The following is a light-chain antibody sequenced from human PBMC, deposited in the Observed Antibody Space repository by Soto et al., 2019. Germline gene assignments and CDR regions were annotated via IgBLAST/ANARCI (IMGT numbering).Light chain of an antibody. V-gene: IGKV3-11*01. CDR2: DSS. CDR1: QSVGSS. J-gene: IGKJ4*01. CDR3: QQRDAWPLT. Sequence: AALGLSPGIGGAPSWGASQSVGSSLAWYQQKPGQAPRLLIIDSSNRATGIPASFSVRASPPFCTLTVRGLLPADFAVYYCQQRDAWPLTFGGGTKVDIK.